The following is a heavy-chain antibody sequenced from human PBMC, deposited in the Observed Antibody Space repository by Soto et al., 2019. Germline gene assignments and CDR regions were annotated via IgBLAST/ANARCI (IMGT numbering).Heavy chain of an antibody. CDR2: IYWDDDK. CDR3: AHRPIEYSSSHWFAP. D-gene: IGHD6-6*01. V-gene: IGHV2-5*02. CDR1: GFSLSTSGVG. J-gene: IGHJ5*02. Sequence: SGPTLVNPTQTLTLTCTFSGFSLSTSGVGVGWIRQPPGKALEWLALIYWDDDKHYSPSLKSRLTITKDTSKNQVVLTMTNMDPVDTATYYCAHRPIEYSSSHWFAPWGQGTLVTVSS.